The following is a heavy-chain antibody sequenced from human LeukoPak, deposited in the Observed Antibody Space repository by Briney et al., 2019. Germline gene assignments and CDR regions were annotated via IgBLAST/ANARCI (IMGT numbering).Heavy chain of an antibody. D-gene: IGHD2-15*01. CDR1: GGSISNYY. CDR3: ARGHDGVVGWFAP. CDR2: ISYSGST. J-gene: IGHJ5*02. V-gene: IGHV4-59*01. Sequence: PSETLSLTCSVYGGSISNYYWIWIRQPPGKGLGWIGHISYSGSTNYNPSLKSRVTISVDTSKNQFSLKVSSVTAADTAVYYCARGHDGVVGWFAPWGRGTLVTVSS.